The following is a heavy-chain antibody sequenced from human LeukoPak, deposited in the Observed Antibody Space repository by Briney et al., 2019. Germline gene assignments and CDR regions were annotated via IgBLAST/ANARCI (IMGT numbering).Heavy chain of an antibody. CDR3: AKRNTMVRGGPCFDY. V-gene: IGHV3-23*01. CDR2: ISGSGGST. Sequence: GGSLRLSCAASGFTFSSYGMNWVRQAPGKGLEWVSGISGSGGSTYYADSVKGRFTISRDNSKNTLDLQMTSLRPEDTAIYYCAKRNTMVRGGPCFDYWGQGVLVTVSS. CDR1: GFTFSSYG. D-gene: IGHD3-10*01. J-gene: IGHJ4*02.